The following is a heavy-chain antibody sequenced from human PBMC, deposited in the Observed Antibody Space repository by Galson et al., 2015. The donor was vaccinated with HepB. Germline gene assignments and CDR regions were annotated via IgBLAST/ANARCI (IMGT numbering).Heavy chain of an antibody. Sequence: SLRLSCAASGFTFSSYGIHWVRQAPGKGLEWVAVISYDGSNKYYADSVKGRFTISRDNSKNTLYLQMNSLRAEGTAVCYCARDGYLSGSGTYFDYYFDYWGQGILVTVSS. CDR1: GFTFSSYG. CDR3: ARDGYLSGSGTYFDYYFDY. V-gene: IGHV3-30*05. D-gene: IGHD3-10*01. CDR2: ISYDGSNK. J-gene: IGHJ4*02.